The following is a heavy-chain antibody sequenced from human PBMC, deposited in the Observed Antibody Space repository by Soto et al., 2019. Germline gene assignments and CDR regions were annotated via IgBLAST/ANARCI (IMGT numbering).Heavy chain of an antibody. CDR1: GFTFCTYG. J-gene: IGHJ6*02. V-gene: IGHV3-30*18. CDR3: VKEGRGSSTSCSRCYGLDV. D-gene: IGHD2-2*01. CDR2: LSHDESNK. Sequence: QPGGPLRLPGGPSGFTFCTYGVLWFRQAPGTGLQWVAALSHDESNKFYAASVKGRFTISRDNSKNTLYLEMFSLRAEDTAVYYCVKEGRGSSTSCSRCYGLDVWGQGTTVTVS.